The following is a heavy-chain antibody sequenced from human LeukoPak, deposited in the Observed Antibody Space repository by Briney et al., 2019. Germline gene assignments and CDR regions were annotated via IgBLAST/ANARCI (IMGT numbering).Heavy chain of an antibody. Sequence: TSETLSLTCTVSGGSISSSSYYWGWIRQPPGKGLEWIGSIYYSGSTYYNPSLKSRVTISVDTSKNQFSLKLSSVTAADTAVYYCARHPGAYDSYGYRWFDPWGQGTLVTVCS. D-gene: IGHD5-18*01. J-gene: IGHJ5*02. CDR2: IYYSGST. CDR1: GGSISSSSYY. CDR3: ARHPGAYDSYGYRWFDP. V-gene: IGHV4-39*01.